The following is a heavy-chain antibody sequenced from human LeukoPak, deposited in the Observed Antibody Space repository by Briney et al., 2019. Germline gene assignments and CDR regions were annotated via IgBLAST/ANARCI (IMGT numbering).Heavy chain of an antibody. D-gene: IGHD2-2*01. V-gene: IGHV3-30*02. J-gene: IGHJ4*02. CDR2: IRYDGSNK. Sequence: GGSLRLSCAASGFTFSSYGMHWVRQAPGKGLEWVAFIRYDGSNKYYADSVKGRFTISRDNSKNTLYLQMNSPRAEDTAVYYCAKDISLLRVVPAAIDYWGQGTLVTVSS. CDR3: AKDISLLRVVPAAIDY. CDR1: GFTFSSYG.